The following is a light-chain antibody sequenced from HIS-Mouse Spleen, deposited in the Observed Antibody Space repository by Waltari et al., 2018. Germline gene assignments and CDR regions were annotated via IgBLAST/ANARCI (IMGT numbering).Light chain of an antibody. V-gene: IGLV3-10*01. CDR2: EDS. J-gene: IGLJ2*01. CDR1: ALPNKY. CDR3: YSTDSSGNHRV. Sequence: SYELTLPPSVSVSPGQTAPCTCSGDALPNKYAYWYQPKSGQAPVLVIYEDSKRPSGIPERFSGSSSGTMATLTISGAQVEDEADYYCYSTDSSGNHRVFGGGTKLTVL.